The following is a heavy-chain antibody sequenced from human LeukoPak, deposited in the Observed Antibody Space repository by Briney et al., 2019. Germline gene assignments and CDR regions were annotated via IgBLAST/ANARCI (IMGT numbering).Heavy chain of an antibody. D-gene: IGHD5-24*01. CDR1: RGSFRGYY. Sequence: SETLSLTCAVYRGSFRGYYWSGVREPPGKGLEWSGEINHSGSTNYTPSLKSRVTISVDTSKNQFSLKLSSVTAADTAVYYCARGRRLQFGVYFDLWGRGTLVTVSS. CDR3: ARGRRLQFGVYFDL. CDR2: INHSGST. J-gene: IGHJ2*01. V-gene: IGHV4-34*01.